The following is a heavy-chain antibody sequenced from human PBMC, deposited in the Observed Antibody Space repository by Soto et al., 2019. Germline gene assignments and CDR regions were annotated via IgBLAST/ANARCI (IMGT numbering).Heavy chain of an antibody. D-gene: IGHD2-15*01. CDR1: GGSFSGYY. CDR3: ASWQSGGTFDY. CDR2: INHSGST. V-gene: IGHV4-34*01. Sequence: SETLSLTCAVYGGSFSGYYWSWIRQPPGKGLEWIGEINHSGSTNYNPSLKSRVTISVDTSKNQFSLKLSSVTAADTVVYYCASWQSGGTFDYWGQGTLVTVSS. J-gene: IGHJ4*02.